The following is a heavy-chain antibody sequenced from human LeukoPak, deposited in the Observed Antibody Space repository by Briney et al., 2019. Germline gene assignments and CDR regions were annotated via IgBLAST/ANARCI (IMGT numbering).Heavy chain of an antibody. CDR2: VSSSSSFI. CDR1: GFTFSNAW. J-gene: IGHJ4*02. D-gene: IGHD3-10*01. Sequence: GGSLRLSCAASGFTFSNAWMSWVRQAPGKGLEWVSSVSSSSSFIYYADSVKGRFTISRDNAKKSLYLQMNSLRAEDTAVYYCARDRVSGFGPDYWGQGTLVTVSS. V-gene: IGHV3-21*01. CDR3: ARDRVSGFGPDY.